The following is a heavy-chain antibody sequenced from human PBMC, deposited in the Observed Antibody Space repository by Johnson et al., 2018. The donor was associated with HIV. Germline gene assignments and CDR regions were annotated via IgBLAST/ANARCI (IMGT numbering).Heavy chain of an antibody. D-gene: IGHD4-17*01. V-gene: IGHV3-30-3*01. CDR2: ISYDGSNK. J-gene: IGHJ3*02. CDR3: ARGDYGDYGRDAFDI. Sequence: QVQLVESGGGVVQPGRSLRLSCAASGFTFSTYALHWVRQAPGKGLEWVAFISYDGSNKYYEDSVKGRFTIYRDNSKNTLYLQMNSLRAEDSAVYYCARGDYGDYGRDAFDIWGQGTMVTVSS. CDR1: GFTFSTYA.